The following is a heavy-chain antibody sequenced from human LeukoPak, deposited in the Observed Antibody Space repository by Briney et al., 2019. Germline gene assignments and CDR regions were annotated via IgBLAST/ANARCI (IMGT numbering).Heavy chain of an antibody. CDR3: ARDRGAVQPPYYYYYMDV. V-gene: IGHV3-30*03. J-gene: IGHJ6*03. CDR1: GGSISSSN. D-gene: IGHD3-16*01. Sequence: TLSLTCAVSGGSISSSNWWSWVRQPPGKGLEWVAVISYDGSNKYYADSVKGRFTISRDNSKNTLYLQMNSLRAEDTAVYYCARDRGAVQPPYYYYYMDVWGKGTTVTISS. CDR2: ISYDGSNK.